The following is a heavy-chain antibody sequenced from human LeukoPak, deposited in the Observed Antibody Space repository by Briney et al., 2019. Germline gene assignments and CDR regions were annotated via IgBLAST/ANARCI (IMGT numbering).Heavy chain of an antibody. CDR3: ARGPGSGTYFDY. J-gene: IGHJ4*02. V-gene: IGHV4-34*01. CDR1: GGSFSGYY. D-gene: IGHD3-10*01. CDR2: INHSGST. Sequence: SETLSLTCAVYGGSFSGYYWSWIRQPPGKGLEWIGEINHSGSTNYNPSLQSRVTISVDTSKNQFSLKLSSVTAADTAVYYCARGPGSGTYFDYWGQGTLVTVSS.